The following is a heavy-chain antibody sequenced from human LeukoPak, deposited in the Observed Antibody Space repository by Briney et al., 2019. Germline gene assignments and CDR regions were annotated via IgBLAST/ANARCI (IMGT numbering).Heavy chain of an antibody. CDR1: GYTFTGYY. Sequence: ASVKVSCKASGYTFTGYYMHWVRQAPGQGLEWMGWINPNSGDTNYAQKFQGRVTMTRDTSITTAYMELNRLRYDDTAVYYCARGDYYYDRSPPNFDYWGQGTLVTVSS. CDR3: ARGDYYYDRSPPNFDY. D-gene: IGHD3-22*01. V-gene: IGHV1-2*02. J-gene: IGHJ4*02. CDR2: INPNSGDT.